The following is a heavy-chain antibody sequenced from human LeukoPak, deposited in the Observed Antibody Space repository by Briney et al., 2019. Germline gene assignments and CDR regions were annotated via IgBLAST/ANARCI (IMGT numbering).Heavy chain of an antibody. V-gene: IGHV3-15*01. CDR3: ATDIAGGSYPTDY. D-gene: IGHD4-23*01. J-gene: IGHJ4*02. CDR2: IRSKGDGGTT. CDR1: GFTFTNAW. Sequence: GGSLRLSCAASGFTFTNAWMIWVRQAPGKGLEWVGRIRSKGDGGTTDYAASVKGRFTVSRDDSKNTLYLQMNSLKTDDTAVYYCATDIAGGSYPTDYWGQGTLVTVSS.